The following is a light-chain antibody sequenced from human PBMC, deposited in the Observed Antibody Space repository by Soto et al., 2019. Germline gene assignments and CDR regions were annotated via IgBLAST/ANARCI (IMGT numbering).Light chain of an antibody. CDR2: DVS. CDR1: SSDVGGYNY. V-gene: IGLV2-14*03. J-gene: IGLJ1*01. CDR3: NSYTSSSTYV. Sequence: QSALTQPASVSGSPGQSITISCTGTSSDVGGYNYVSWYQQHPGKATKLMIYDVSDRPSGVSNRFSGSKSGNTASLTISGIQAEDEADDYCNSYTSSSTYVFGTGTKLTVL.